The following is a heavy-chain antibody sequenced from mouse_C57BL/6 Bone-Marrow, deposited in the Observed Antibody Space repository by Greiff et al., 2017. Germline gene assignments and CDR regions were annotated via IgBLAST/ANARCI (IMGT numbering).Heavy chain of an antibody. CDR2: IYPRSGNT. CDR1: GYTFTSYG. Sequence: QVQLKQSGAELARPGASVKLSCKASGYTFTSYGISWVKQRTGQGLEWIGEIYPRSGNTYYNEKFKGKATLTADKSSSTAYMELRSLTSEDSAVYFCAGLRRFYWYFDVWGTGTTVTVSS. J-gene: IGHJ1*03. D-gene: IGHD2-2*01. CDR3: AGLRRFYWYFDV. V-gene: IGHV1-81*01.